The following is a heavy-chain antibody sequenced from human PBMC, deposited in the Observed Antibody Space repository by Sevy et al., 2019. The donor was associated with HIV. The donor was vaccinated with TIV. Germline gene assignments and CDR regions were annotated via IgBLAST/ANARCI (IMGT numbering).Heavy chain of an antibody. Sequence: SETLSLTCTVSGGSISSYYWSWIRQPPGKGLEWIGYIYYSGSTNYNPSLKSRVTISVDTSKNQFSLKLSYVTAADTAVYYCAREGHYGDYEAGIDYWGQGTLVTVSS. CDR3: AREGHYGDYEAGIDY. V-gene: IGHV4-59*01. D-gene: IGHD4-17*01. CDR1: GGSISSYY. J-gene: IGHJ4*02. CDR2: IYYSGST.